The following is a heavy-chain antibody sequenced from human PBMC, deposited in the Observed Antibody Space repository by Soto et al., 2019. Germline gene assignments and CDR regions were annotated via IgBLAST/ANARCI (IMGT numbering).Heavy chain of an antibody. CDR1: GFTVSSYA. D-gene: IGHD1-26*01. Sequence: GGSLRRSCAASGFTVSSYAMSWVRQAPGKGLEWVSAISGSGGSTYYADSVKGRFTISRDNSKNTLYLQMNSLRAEDTAVYHCAKEWVPYYFDYWGQGTLVTVSS. V-gene: IGHV3-23*01. CDR3: AKEWVPYYFDY. J-gene: IGHJ4*02. CDR2: ISGSGGST.